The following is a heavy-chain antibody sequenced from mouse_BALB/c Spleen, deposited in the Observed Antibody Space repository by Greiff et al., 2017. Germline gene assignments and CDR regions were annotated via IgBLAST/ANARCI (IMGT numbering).Heavy chain of an antibody. V-gene: IGHV5-17*02. CDR2: ISSGSSTI. Sequence: EVMLVESGGGLVQPGGSRKLSCAASGFTFSSFGMHWVRQAPEKGLEWVAYISSGSSTIYYADTVKGRFTISRDNPKNTLFLQMTSLRSEDTAMYYCARPDGYYFDYWGQGTTLTVSS. J-gene: IGHJ2*01. CDR1: GFTFSSFG. D-gene: IGHD2-3*01. CDR3: ARPDGYYFDY.